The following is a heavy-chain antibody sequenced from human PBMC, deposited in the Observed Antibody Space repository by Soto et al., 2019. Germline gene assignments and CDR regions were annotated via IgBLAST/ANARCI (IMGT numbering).Heavy chain of an antibody. CDR1: GGSISSSSYY. V-gene: IGHV4-39*01. CDR2: IYYSGST. CDR3: ARHPPGAVCSGGSCYDSYYFDY. D-gene: IGHD2-15*01. Sequence: QLQLQESGPGLVKPSETLSLTCTVSGGSISSSSYYWGWIRQPPGKGLEWIGSIYYSGSTYYNPSLKSRVTISVDTSKNQFSLKLSSVTAADTAVYYCARHPPGAVCSGGSCYDSYYFDYWGQGTLVTVSS. J-gene: IGHJ4*02.